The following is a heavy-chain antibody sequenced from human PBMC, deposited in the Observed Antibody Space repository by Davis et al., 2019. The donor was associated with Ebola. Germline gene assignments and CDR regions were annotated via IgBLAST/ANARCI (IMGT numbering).Heavy chain of an antibody. CDR3: AKVEGGV. CDR1: GFTFSSYG. D-gene: IGHD3-16*01. J-gene: IGHJ6*04. Sequence: GGSLRLSCAASGFTFSSYGMHWVRQAPGKGLEWVGRIKSKTNGGTTDYAAPVKGRFTISRDDSKNTLYLQMNSLRAEDTAVYYCAKVEGGVWGKGTTVTVSS. V-gene: IGHV3-15*01. CDR2: IKSKTNGGTT.